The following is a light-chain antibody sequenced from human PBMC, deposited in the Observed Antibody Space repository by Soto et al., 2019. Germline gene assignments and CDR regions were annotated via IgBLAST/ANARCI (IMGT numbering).Light chain of an antibody. CDR3: QQYGSSPRT. Sequence: EIVLTQSPGTLSLSPGERATLSCRASQSVSSNYLAWYQQKPGQAPRLLIYGASSRATGIPDRFSGSGSGTEFTLTISRLEPEDFAVYSCQQYGSSPRTFGQGTKLEIK. J-gene: IGKJ2*01. V-gene: IGKV3-20*01. CDR2: GAS. CDR1: QSVSSNY.